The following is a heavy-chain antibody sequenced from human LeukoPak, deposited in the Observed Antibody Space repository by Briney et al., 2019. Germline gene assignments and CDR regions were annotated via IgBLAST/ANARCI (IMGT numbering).Heavy chain of an antibody. V-gene: IGHV3-7*01. D-gene: IGHD6-13*01. CDR3: AREARVAAAGTHWFDP. CDR2: IRQDGSEK. Sequence: GGSLRLSCAASGFTFSGHWMSWVRQAPGKGLEWVASIRQDGSEKHYVDSVEGRFTISRDNAKNSLHLQMNSLRAEDTAVYYCAREARVAAAGTHWFDPWGQGTLVTVSS. CDR1: GFTFSGHW. J-gene: IGHJ5*02.